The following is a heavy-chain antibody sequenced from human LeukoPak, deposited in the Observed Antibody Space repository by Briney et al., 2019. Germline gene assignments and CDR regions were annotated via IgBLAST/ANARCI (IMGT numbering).Heavy chain of an antibody. CDR2: LYHSGRI. CDR3: AREVRSAWASFDP. Sequence: PSETLSLTCTVSGDSISSGYYWAWIRQPPGKGLECIGSLYHSGRIDYNPALKSRVTISVDTSKNQFSLKLTSVTAADTAIYYCAREVRSAWASFDPWGQGTLVTVSS. CDR1: GDSISSGYY. J-gene: IGHJ5*02. D-gene: IGHD1-26*01. V-gene: IGHV4-38-2*02.